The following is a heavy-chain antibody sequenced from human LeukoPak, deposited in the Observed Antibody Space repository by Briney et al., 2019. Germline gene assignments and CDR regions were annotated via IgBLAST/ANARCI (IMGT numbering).Heavy chain of an antibody. V-gene: IGHV3-9*01. CDR2: ISWNSGSI. J-gene: IGHJ4*02. Sequence: GRSLRLSCAASGSTFDDYAMHWVRQAPGKGLEWVSGISWNSGSIGYADSVKGRFTISRDNAKNSLYLQMNSLRAEDTALYYCAKDNYDILTGYYEYWGQGTLATVSS. D-gene: IGHD3-9*01. CDR1: GSTFDDYA. CDR3: AKDNYDILTGYYEY.